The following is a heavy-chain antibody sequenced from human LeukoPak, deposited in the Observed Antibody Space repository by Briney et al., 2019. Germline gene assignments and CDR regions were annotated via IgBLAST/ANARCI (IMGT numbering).Heavy chain of an antibody. CDR2: IHYSGST. CDR3: ARPSYYYDSSGYSHNYYYYHYMDV. J-gene: IGHJ6*03. D-gene: IGHD3-22*01. Sequence: SETLSLTCNVSGDSSSSRSYFWAWIRQPPGKRLEWIGSIHYSGSTYYNPSLKTRVTILDTSKDQFSLRLTSVTAADTAVYYCARPSYYYDSSGYSHNYYYYHYMDVWGKGTTVTVSS. CDR1: GDSSSSRSYF. V-gene: IGHV4-39*01.